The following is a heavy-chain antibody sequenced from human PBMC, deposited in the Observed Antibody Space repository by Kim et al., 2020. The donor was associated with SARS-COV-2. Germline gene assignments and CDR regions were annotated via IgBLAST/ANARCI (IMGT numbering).Heavy chain of an antibody. D-gene: IGHD3-10*01. Sequence: SVKVSCKASGDTFSSYAISWVRQAPGQGLEWMGGIIPIFGTANYAQKFQGRVTITADESTSTAYMELSSLRSEDTAVYYCARSPWYGSGSGGYYYYGMDVWGQGATVTVSS. CDR2: IIPIFGTA. V-gene: IGHV1-69*13. CDR1: GDTFSSYA. CDR3: ARSPWYGSGSGGYYYYGMDV. J-gene: IGHJ6*02.